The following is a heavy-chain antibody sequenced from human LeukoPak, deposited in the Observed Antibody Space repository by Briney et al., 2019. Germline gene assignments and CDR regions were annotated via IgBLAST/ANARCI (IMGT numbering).Heavy chain of an antibody. CDR3: VRGGWELDY. Sequence: GGSLRLSCAASGFTFSDYYMSWIRQAPGKGLEWVSYISSSGSTIYYADSVKGRFTISKDDGKNSLHLQMNSLRVEDTAVYYCVRGGWELDYWGQGTLVTVSS. CDR2: ISSSGSTI. CDR1: GFTFSDYY. D-gene: IGHD4-23*01. V-gene: IGHV3-11*04. J-gene: IGHJ4*02.